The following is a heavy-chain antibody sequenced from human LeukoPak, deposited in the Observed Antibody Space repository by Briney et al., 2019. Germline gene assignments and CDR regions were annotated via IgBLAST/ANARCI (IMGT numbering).Heavy chain of an antibody. CDR1: GGSITSHF. CDR2: IYYSGST. CDR3: ARVGWLLGLDY. Sequence: SETLSLTCSVSGGSITSHFWSWIRQPPGKGLEWIGYIYYSGSTNYNPSLKSRVTISVDTSKDQFSLKLSSVTAADTAVYYCARVGWLLGLDYWGQGTLVTVSS. D-gene: IGHD3-22*01. V-gene: IGHV4-59*11. J-gene: IGHJ4*02.